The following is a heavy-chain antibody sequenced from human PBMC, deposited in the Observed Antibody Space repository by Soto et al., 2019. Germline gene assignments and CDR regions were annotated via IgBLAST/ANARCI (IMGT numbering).Heavy chain of an antibody. CDR3: SRDRGSYALDY. CDR1: GYTFTSYG. Sequence: QVQLVQSGAEVKKPGASVKVSCKASGYTFTSYGISWVRQAPGQGLEWMGWISAYNGNTNYAQKNQGRVTMTTETTTSTAYMELRILRSDDTAVYYCSRDRGSYALDYWGHGTLVTVSS. V-gene: IGHV1-18*01. CDR2: ISAYNGNT. J-gene: IGHJ4*01. D-gene: IGHD1-26*01.